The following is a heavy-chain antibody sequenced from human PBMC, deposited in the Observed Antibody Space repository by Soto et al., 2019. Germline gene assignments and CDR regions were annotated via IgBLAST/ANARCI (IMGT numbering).Heavy chain of an antibody. Sequence: ASVKVSFKASGYPFTRYYVHWVRQAPGQGLEWMGIINPSGGSTSYGQKFQGRVTMTGDTSTSTVYMELSSLRSEDTAVYYCARALGFYDITGYYWGQGTVVTVSS. CDR3: ARALGFYDITGYY. CDR2: INPSGGST. CDR1: GYPFTRYY. V-gene: IGHV1-46*01. D-gene: IGHD3-22*01. J-gene: IGHJ4*02.